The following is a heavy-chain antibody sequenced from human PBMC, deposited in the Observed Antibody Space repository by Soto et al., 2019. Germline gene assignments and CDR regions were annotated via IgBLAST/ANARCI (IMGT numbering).Heavy chain of an antibody. CDR3: ARGVYYGSGSLPFDY. CDR2: IIPIFGTA. D-gene: IGHD3-10*01. J-gene: IGHJ4*02. CDR1: GRTFSSYA. V-gene: IGHV1-69*13. Sequence: ASVKVSCKASGRTFSSYAISWVRQAPGQGLEWMGGIIPIFGTANYAQKFQGRVTITADESTSTAYMELSSLRSEDTAVYYCARGVYYGSGSLPFDYWGQGTLVTVSS.